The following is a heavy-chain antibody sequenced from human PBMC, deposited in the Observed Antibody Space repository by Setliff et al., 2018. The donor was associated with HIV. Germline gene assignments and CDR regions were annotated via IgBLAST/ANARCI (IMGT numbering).Heavy chain of an antibody. V-gene: IGHV4-34*01. CDR2: INHNGNI. D-gene: IGHD3-10*01. CDR3: ARGSLYYGLGSHYLRSWFDP. Sequence: NPSETLSLTCAVYGGSFSDNYWSWIRQPPGKGLDWIAEINHNGNINYNPSLKSRVTISMDPSKKQFSLKLSSVTAADTAVYYCARGSLYYGLGSHYLRSWFDPWGQGTLVTVSS. J-gene: IGHJ5*02. CDR1: GGSFSDNY.